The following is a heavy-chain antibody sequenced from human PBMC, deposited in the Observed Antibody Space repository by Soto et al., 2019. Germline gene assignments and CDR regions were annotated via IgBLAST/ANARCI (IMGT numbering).Heavy chain of an antibody. CDR2: INHSGST. V-gene: IGHV4-34*01. Sequence: PSETLSLTCAVYGGSFSGYYWSWIRQPPGKGLEWIGEINHSGSTNYNPSLKSRVTISVDTANYYCVRGSSYGSGTYYNLGFFGPWGQGTQVTVSS. CDR3: GP. CDR1: GGSFSGYY. D-gene: IGHD3-10*01. J-gene: IGHJ5*02.